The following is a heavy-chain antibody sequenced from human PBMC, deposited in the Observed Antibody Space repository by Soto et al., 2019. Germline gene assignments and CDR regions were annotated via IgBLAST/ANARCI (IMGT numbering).Heavy chain of an antibody. V-gene: IGHV5-51*01. CDR3: ARGWQQLGTDGWFDP. CDR1: GYSFTSYW. Sequence: PGESLKISCKGSGYSFTSYWIGWVRQMPGKGLEWMGIIYPGDSDTRYSPSFQGQVTISADKSISTAYLQWSSLKASDTAMYYCARGWQQLGTDGWFDPWGQGTLVTVSS. CDR2: IYPGDSDT. D-gene: IGHD6-13*01. J-gene: IGHJ5*02.